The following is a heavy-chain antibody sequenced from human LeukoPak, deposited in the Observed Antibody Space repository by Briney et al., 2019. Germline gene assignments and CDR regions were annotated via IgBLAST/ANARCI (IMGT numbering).Heavy chain of an antibody. CDR2: IYHSGST. D-gene: IGHD4-17*01. J-gene: IGHJ5*02. V-gene: IGHV4-4*02. CDR3: AIYGDYELNWFDP. CDR1: GGSISRSNW. Sequence: SGTLSLTCAVSGGSISRSNWWSWVRQPPGKGLEWIGEIYHSGSTNYNPSLKSRVTISVDTSKIQFSLKLSSVTAADTAVYYCAIYGDYELNWFDPWGQGTLVTVSS.